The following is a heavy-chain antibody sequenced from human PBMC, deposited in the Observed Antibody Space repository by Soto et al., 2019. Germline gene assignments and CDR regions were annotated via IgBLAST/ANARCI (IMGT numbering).Heavy chain of an antibody. V-gene: IGHV3-66*01. CDR3: AKDYYYDSSGYASPDY. J-gene: IGHJ4*02. CDR2: IYSGGST. CDR1: GFTVNSNY. D-gene: IGHD3-22*01. Sequence: GGSLRLSCAASGFTVNSNYMSWVRQAPGKGLEWVSVIYSGGSTYYADSVKGRFTISRDNSKNTLFLQMNSLRVEDTALYYCAKDYYYDSSGYASPDYWGRGTLVTVSS.